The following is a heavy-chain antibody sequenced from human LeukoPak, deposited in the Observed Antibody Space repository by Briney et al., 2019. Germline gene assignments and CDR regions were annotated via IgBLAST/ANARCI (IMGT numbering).Heavy chain of an antibody. CDR2: MDPNSGNT. Sequence: ASVKVSCKASGYTFTSYDINWVRQATGQGLEWMGWMDPNSGNTGYAQKFQGRVTMTRNTSISTAYMELSSLRSEDTAVYYCARGSYSSFGVWFDPWGQGTLVTVSS. V-gene: IGHV1-8*01. CDR1: GYTFTSYD. CDR3: ARGSYSSFGVWFDP. J-gene: IGHJ5*02. D-gene: IGHD6-6*01.